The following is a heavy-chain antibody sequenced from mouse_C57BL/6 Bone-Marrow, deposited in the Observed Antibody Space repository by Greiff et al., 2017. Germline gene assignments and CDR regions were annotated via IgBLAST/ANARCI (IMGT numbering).Heavy chain of an antibody. J-gene: IGHJ1*03. CDR3: AREDKVYYSNYVWYFDV. D-gene: IGHD2-5*01. CDR1: GYTFTSYW. CDR2: IHPNSGST. Sequence: VQLQQPGAELVKPGASVKLSCKASGYTFTSYWMHWVKQRPGQGLEWIGMIHPNSGSTNYNEKFKSKATLTVDKSSSTAYMQISSLTSEDSAVYYCAREDKVYYSNYVWYFDVWGTGTTVTVSS. V-gene: IGHV1-64*01.